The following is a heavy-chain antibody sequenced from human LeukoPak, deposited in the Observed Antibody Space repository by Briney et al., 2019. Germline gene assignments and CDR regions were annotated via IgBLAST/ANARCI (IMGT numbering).Heavy chain of an antibody. V-gene: IGHV3-30-3*01. CDR3: VRVFLERLTSGYFDN. CDR1: GFTFSEYA. Sequence: GRSLRLSCAASGFTFSEYAMHWVRQAPGKGLEWEAVISYDGRQKYYGDSVKGRFTISRDNPKNTLYLQMNSLRDDDTAVYYCVRVFLERLTSGYFDNWGQGTLVTVSP. CDR2: ISYDGRQK. D-gene: IGHD3-3*01. J-gene: IGHJ4*02.